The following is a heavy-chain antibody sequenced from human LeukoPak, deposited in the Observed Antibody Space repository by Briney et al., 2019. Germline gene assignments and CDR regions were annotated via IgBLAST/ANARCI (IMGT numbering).Heavy chain of an antibody. CDR2: IYYSGST. Sequence: PSETLSLTCTVSGGSITNYYWSWIRQPPGKGLEWIGYIYYSGSTNYNPSLKSRVTLSVDTSRNQFSLNLRSMTAADTAVYYCARTEPSGTTSHWGQGTLVTVSS. D-gene: IGHD1-1*01. V-gene: IGHV4-59*01. J-gene: IGHJ4*02. CDR3: ARTEPSGTTSH. CDR1: GGSITNYY.